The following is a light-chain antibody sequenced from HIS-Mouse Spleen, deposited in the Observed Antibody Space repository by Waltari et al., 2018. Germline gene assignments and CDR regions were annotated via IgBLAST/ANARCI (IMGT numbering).Light chain of an antibody. V-gene: IGLV4-69*01. CDR1: SGHSSYA. CDR3: QTWGPVV. CDR2: LNSDGSH. J-gene: IGLJ2*01. Sequence: QLVLTQSPSASASLGASVKLTCTLSSGHSSYAIAWHQQQPEKGPRYLMKLNSDGSHSKGDGIPDRFSGSSSGAGRYLTISSRQSEDEADYYCQTWGPVVFGGGTKLTVL.